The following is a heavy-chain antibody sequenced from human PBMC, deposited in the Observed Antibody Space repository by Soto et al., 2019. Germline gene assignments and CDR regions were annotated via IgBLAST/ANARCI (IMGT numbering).Heavy chain of an antibody. D-gene: IGHD3-10*01. V-gene: IGHV4-30-4*01. CDR1: GGSISSGDYY. CDR3: PRGVSGFPNGFAP. J-gene: IGHJ2*01. CDR2: IYYSGST. Sequence: PSETLSLTCTVSGGSISSGDYYWSWIRQPPGKGLEWIGYIYYSGSTYYNPSLKSRVTISVDTSKNQFSLKLSSVTAADTAVYYWPRGVSGFPNGFAPGGRGPLATGSS.